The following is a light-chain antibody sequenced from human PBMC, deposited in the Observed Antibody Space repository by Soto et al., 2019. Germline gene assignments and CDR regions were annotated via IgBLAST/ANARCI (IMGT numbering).Light chain of an antibody. J-gene: IGKJ1*01. Sequence: ESVLTQSPGTRSLNPGERATLSCRASQSLSNNIYLAWYQQKPGQAPRLLIYGASTRATGVPARFTGSGSGTEFTLTISSLPFDDSAVYYCQQYNNWWTFGQGTKVDI. CDR3: QQYNNWWT. CDR1: QSLSNN. V-gene: IGKV3-15*01. CDR2: GAS.